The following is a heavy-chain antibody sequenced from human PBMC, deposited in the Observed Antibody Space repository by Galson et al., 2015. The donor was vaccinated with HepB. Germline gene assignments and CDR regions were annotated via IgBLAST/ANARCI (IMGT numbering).Heavy chain of an antibody. CDR2: INPGGGST. V-gene: IGHV1-46*01. J-gene: IGHJ3*02. CDR1: GYTFTSYY. CDR3: ARERYVRGAFDI. D-gene: IGHD3-10*02. Sequence: SVKVSCKASGYTFTSYYIHWVRQAPGQGLEWMGIINPGGGSTSYAQKFQGRVSMTRDTSTSTVYMELSSLRSESLRSEDTAVYYCARERYVRGAFDIWGQGTMVTVSS.